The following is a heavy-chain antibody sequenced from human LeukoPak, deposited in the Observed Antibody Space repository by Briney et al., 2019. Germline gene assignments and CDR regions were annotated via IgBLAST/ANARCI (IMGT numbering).Heavy chain of an antibody. V-gene: IGHV3-13*01. CDR3: ARAGPGRLNSDRDPYFDY. Sequence: GGSLRLSCAASGFTFSSYDMHWVRHATGKGLEWVSAIGTAGDTYYPGSVKGRFTISRENAKNSLYLQMNSLRAEDTAVYYCARAGPGRLNSDRDPYFDYWGQGTLVTVSS. J-gene: IGHJ4*02. D-gene: IGHD6-25*01. CDR2: IGTAGDT. CDR1: GFTFSSYD.